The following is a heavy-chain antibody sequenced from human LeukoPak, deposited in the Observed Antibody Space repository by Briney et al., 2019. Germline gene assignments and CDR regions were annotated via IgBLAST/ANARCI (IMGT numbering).Heavy chain of an antibody. J-gene: IGHJ4*02. D-gene: IGHD5-12*01. V-gene: IGHV5-51*01. CDR3: ARRLPRGYSGYDPCYFDY. CDR2: IYPGDSDT. Sequence: GESLQISCKGSGYSFTSYWIGWVRQMPGKGLEWMGIIYPGDSDTRYSPSFQGQVTISADKAISTAYLQWSSLKASDTAMYYCARRLPRGYSGYDPCYFDYWGQGTLVTVSS. CDR1: GYSFTSYW.